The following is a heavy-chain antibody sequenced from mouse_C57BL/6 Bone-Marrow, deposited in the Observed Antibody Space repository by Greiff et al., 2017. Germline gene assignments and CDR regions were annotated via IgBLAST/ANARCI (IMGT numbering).Heavy chain of an antibody. Sequence: EVKVIESGGGLVQPGGSLKLSCAASGFTFSDYYMYWVRQTPEKRLEWVAYISNGGGSPYYPDTVKGRFTISRDNAKNTLYLQMSRLKSEDTAMYYCASPITPMDYWGQGTSVTVSS. J-gene: IGHJ4*01. CDR2: ISNGGGSP. CDR1: GFTFSDYY. V-gene: IGHV5-12*01. D-gene: IGHD1-1*01. CDR3: ASPITPMDY.